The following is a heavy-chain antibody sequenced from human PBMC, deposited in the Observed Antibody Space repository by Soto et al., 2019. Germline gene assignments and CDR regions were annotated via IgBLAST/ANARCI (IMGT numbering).Heavy chain of an antibody. V-gene: IGHV3-48*02. Sequence: EVQLVESGGGLVQPGGSLRLSCAASGFTFSSYSMNWVRQAPGKGLEWVSYISSSSSTIYYADSVKGRFTISRDNAKNSLYLQMNSLSDEDTAVYYCTRGRTWFGENTLAYDYWGQGTLVTVSS. D-gene: IGHD3-10*01. CDR2: ISSSSSTI. CDR1: GFTFSSYS. CDR3: TRGRTWFGENTLAYDY. J-gene: IGHJ4*02.